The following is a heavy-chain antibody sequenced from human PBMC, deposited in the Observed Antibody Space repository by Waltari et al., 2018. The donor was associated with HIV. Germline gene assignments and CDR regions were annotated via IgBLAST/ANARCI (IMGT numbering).Heavy chain of an antibody. Sequence: EVRLVESGGGLGQPGGPLRLSCAGAGFTFSRYWMHWVRQTPGKGLEWVSRIKPDGTQTDYADSVKGRFTISRDNAKSTLHLQLNALSVEDTALYFCTGDTFGNDDFWGQGVLVTVSS. V-gene: IGHV3-74*01. CDR1: GFTFSRYW. J-gene: IGHJ4*02. D-gene: IGHD1-1*01. CDR2: IKPDGTQT. CDR3: TGDTFGNDDF.